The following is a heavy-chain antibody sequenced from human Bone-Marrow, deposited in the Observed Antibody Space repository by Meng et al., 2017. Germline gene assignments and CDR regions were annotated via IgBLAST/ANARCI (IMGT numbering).Heavy chain of an antibody. CDR2: ISSSGTTK. CDR1: GFSFSNYE. D-gene: IGHD3-10*01. CDR3: ARDSSGSGDEIDC. J-gene: IGHJ4*02. V-gene: IGHV3-48*03. Sequence: GGSLRLSCAVSGFSFSNYEMSWVRQAPGKGLEWVSYISSSGTTKYYADSVKGRFTISRDNAKNSLFLYMNSLRGDDTAVYYCARDSSGSGDEIDCWGQGTLVPSPQ.